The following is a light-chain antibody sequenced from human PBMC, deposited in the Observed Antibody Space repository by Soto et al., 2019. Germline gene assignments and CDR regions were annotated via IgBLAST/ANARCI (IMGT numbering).Light chain of an antibody. V-gene: IGLV1-47*01. CDR1: RSNIGSNY. J-gene: IGLJ7*01. CDR3: VAWDDSLSGGV. Sequence: SVLTQPPTASGTPGQRVIVSCSGSRSNIGSNYVYWYQQVPGTAPKLLIYRNDQRPSGVPDRFSGSKSGTSASLAISGLRSEDEADYYCVAWDDSLSGGVFGGGTQLTVL. CDR2: RND.